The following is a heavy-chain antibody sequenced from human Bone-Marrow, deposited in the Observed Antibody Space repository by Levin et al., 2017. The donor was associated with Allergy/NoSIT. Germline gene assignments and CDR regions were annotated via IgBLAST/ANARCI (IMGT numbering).Heavy chain of an antibody. CDR3: ARGRGIAYCGGDCYFDY. J-gene: IGHJ4*02. V-gene: IGHV3-11*01. CDR2: MGTSGSSI. CDR1: GFTFADYS. Sequence: GESLKISCVASGFTFADYSMSWVRQAPGKGLECVSYMGTSGSSIYYADSVKGRFTISRDSANNSLYLQMNSLRVEDTAVYYCARGRGIAYCGGDCYFDYWGQGTLLTVSS. D-gene: IGHD2-21*02.